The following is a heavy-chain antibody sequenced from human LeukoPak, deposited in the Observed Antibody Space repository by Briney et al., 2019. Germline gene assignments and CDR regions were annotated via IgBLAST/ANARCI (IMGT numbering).Heavy chain of an antibody. CDR1: GGSISSSGYY. J-gene: IGHJ4*02. D-gene: IGHD1-26*01. Sequence: SETLSLTCTVSGGSISSSGYYWGWFRQPPGKGLEWIGSIYYSSGSSSARTYYDPSLKSRATVSVDTSKYQFFLKLNSMIAADTAVYYCARTEITSTGSYYFDYWSQGTLVTVSS. CDR2: IYYSSGSSSART. CDR3: ARTEITSTGSYYFDY. V-gene: IGHV4-39*07.